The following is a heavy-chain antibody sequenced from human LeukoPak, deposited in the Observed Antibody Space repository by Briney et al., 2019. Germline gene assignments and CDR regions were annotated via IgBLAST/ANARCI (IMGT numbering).Heavy chain of an antibody. Sequence: SETLSLTCTVSGYSISSGYYWGWIRQPPGNGLEWIGSIYHSGSTYYNPSLKSRVTISVDTSKNQFSLKLSSVTAADTAVYYCARVATRRDNFSFDYWGQGTLVTVSS. CDR2: IYHSGST. J-gene: IGHJ4*02. CDR3: ARVATRRDNFSFDY. CDR1: GYSISSGYY. V-gene: IGHV4-38-2*02. D-gene: IGHD5-24*01.